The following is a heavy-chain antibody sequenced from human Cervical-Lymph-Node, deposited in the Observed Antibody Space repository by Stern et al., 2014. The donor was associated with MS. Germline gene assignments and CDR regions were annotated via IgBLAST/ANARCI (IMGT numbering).Heavy chain of an antibody. CDR2: ISGSDGGT. V-gene: IGHV3-23*04. J-gene: IGHJ4*02. CDR1: GFTFSSYA. Sequence: VQLVESGGTFVQPGGSLRLSCAASGFTFSSYAMSWVRQAPGKGLKWVSVISGSDGGTFYADSVKGRFTISRDNSKNTLFLQMNSLRAEDTAVYYCAKVYGSGPFDYWGQGTLVTVSS. D-gene: IGHD6-19*01. CDR3: AKVYGSGPFDY.